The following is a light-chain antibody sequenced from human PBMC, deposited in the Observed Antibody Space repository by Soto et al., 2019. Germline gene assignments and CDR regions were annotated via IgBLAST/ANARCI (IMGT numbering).Light chain of an antibody. CDR1: QSVSSSY. V-gene: IGKV3-20*01. Sequence: EIVLTQSPGTLSLSPGERATLSCRASQSVSSSYLAWYPEKPGQAPRLLIYGASSKATGIPDRFSGSGFGTDFTLTISRLEPENFAGYYCQQYGSSPFTFGPGTNVDIK. J-gene: IGKJ3*01. CDR3: QQYGSSPFT. CDR2: GAS.